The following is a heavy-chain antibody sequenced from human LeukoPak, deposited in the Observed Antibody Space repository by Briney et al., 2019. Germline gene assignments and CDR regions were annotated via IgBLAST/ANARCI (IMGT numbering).Heavy chain of an antibody. CDR2: INPNSGGT. D-gene: IGHD4-17*01. J-gene: IGHJ4*02. V-gene: IGHV1-2*02. CDR3: AILTHSTVTQQYYFDY. Sequence: ASVKVSCKASGYTFTGYYKHWVRQAPGQGLEWMGWINPNSGGTNYAQKFQGRVTMTRDTSISTAYMELSRLRSDDTAVYYCAILTHSTVTQQYYFDYWGQGTLVTVSS. CDR1: GYTFTGYY.